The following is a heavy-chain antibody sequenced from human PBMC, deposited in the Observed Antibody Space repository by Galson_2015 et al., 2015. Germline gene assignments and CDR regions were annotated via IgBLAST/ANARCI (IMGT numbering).Heavy chain of an antibody. CDR2: ISYDGSNK. CDR1: GFTFSSYG. V-gene: IGHV3-30*18. J-gene: IGHJ6*02. Sequence: SLRLSCAASGFTFSSYGMHWVRQAPGKGLEWVAVISYDGSNKYYADSVKGRFTISRDNSKNTLYLQMNSLRAEDTAVYYCAKDQDYEKDSSGRDYYYYYGMDVWGQGTTVTVSS. CDR3: AKDQDYEKDSSGRDYYYYYGMDV. D-gene: IGHD3-22*01.